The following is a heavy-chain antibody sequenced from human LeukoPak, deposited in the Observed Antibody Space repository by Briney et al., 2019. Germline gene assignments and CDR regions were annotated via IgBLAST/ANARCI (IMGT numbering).Heavy chain of an antibody. CDR1: GGAIISDNFY. V-gene: IGHV4-39*01. J-gene: IGHJ4*02. Sequence: SETLSLTCTVSGGAIISDNFYWGWVRQPPGKGLEWVGSINYSGTTYYNPSLRSRVSISVDTSRTQFFLRLNPVTAADTAVYYCGRLFDSWGQGILVTVSS. CDR3: GRLFDS. CDR2: INYSGTT.